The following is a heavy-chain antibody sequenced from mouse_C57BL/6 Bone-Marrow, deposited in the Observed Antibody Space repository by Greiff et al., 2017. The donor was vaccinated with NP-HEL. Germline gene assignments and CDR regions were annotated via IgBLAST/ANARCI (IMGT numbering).Heavy chain of an antibody. CDR3: ARRGDYDEEIMDY. D-gene: IGHD2-4*01. V-gene: IGHV3-6*01. J-gene: IGHJ4*01. Sequence: EVKLQESGPGLVKPSQSLSLTCSVTGYSITSGYYWNWIRQFPGNKLEWMGYISYDGSNNYNPSLKNRISITRDTSKNQFFLKLNSVTTEDTATYYCARRGDYDEEIMDYWGQGTSVTVSS. CDR1: GYSITSGYY. CDR2: ISYDGSN.